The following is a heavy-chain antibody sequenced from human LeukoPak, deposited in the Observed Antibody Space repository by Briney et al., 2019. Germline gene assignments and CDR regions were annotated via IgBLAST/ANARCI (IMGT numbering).Heavy chain of an antibody. Sequence: KTSETLSLTCGVSGGPIDITNYRSWVRQAPGEGVGWIGEISHDGTTNYNPSLRSRVAMSLDRADNQFSLNLKPVTAADAAVYYGTRENRPFCPFAYWGQGVLVTVSS. V-gene: IGHV4-4*02. CDR3: TRENRPFCPFAY. D-gene: IGHD2/OR15-2a*01. J-gene: IGHJ4*02. CDR1: GGPIDITNY. CDR2: ISHDGTT.